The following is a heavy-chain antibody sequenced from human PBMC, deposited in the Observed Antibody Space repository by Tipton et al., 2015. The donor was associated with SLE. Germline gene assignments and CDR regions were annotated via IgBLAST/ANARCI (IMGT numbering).Heavy chain of an antibody. J-gene: IGHJ4*02. D-gene: IGHD3-22*01. CDR2: IYYSGST. Sequence: TLSLTCNVSGDSISTYYWSWIRQPPGKGLEWIGYIYYSGSTYYNPSLKSRVTISVDTSKNQFSLKLSSVTAADTAVYYCARDRDDSSGLYYFDYWGQGTLVTVSS. CDR3: ARDRDDSSGLYYFDY. CDR1: GDSISTYY. V-gene: IGHV4-59*12.